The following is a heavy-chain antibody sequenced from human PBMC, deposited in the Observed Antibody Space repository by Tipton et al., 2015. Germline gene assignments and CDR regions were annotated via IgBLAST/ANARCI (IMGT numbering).Heavy chain of an antibody. V-gene: IGHV4-59*01. CDR3: ARDLEHGMDV. J-gene: IGHJ6*02. Sequence: LRLSCTVSSGSISRSYWSWIRQSPGKGLEWIGYISYSGSTHYNPSLKRRVTISLDTSKNQFSLTLNSVTAADTAVYYCARDLEHGMDVWGQGTTVTVSS. CDR1: SGSISRSY. CDR2: ISYSGST. D-gene: IGHD5-24*01.